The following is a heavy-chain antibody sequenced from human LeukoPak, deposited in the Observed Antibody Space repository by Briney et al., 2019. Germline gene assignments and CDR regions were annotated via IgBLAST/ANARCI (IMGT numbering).Heavy chain of an antibody. V-gene: IGHV4-39*01. D-gene: IGHD6-19*01. CDR2: IYYSGNT. Sequence: PSETLSLTCTVSGVSISSSNSYWGWIRQPPGKGLEWIGSIYYSGNTYYNASLKSQVSISIDTSKNQFSLRLTSVTAADTAVYYCARAKSGWYAYFDYWGQGTLVTVSS. J-gene: IGHJ4*02. CDR3: ARAKSGWYAYFDY. CDR1: GVSISSSNSY.